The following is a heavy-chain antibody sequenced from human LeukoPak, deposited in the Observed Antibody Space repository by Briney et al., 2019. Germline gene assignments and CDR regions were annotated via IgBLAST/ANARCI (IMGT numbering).Heavy chain of an antibody. D-gene: IGHD3-3*01. Sequence: PGRSLRLSCAASGFSFSDYGMHWVRQAPGKWPELVAVISYHGKNEYYADSVKGRFTISRDNSKNTLYLQMNSLRAEDTAVYYCAKDQLLFGVVIIPSIFDYWGQGTLVTVSS. CDR2: ISYHGKNE. CDR1: GFSFSDYG. V-gene: IGHV3-30*18. CDR3: AKDQLLFGVVIIPSIFDY. J-gene: IGHJ4*02.